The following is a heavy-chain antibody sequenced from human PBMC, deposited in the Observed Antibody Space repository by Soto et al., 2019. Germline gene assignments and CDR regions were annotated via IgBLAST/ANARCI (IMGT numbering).Heavy chain of an antibody. D-gene: IGHD3-16*01. Sequence: QVQLVQSGDEVRKPGSSVKVSCKASGYIFVNYGIAWVRQDPGQGLEWMGWISAYSGNTHYASKVQGRLTMTTDTYTSTAYMDLGSLTSDDTAVYYCAMVDNYVTPPPQDVWGQGTTVTVSS. CDR1: GYIFVNYG. CDR2: ISAYSGNT. V-gene: IGHV1-18*01. CDR3: AMVDNYVTPPPQDV. J-gene: IGHJ6*02.